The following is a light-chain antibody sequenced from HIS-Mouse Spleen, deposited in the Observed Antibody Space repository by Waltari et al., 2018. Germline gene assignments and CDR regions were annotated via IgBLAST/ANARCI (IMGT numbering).Light chain of an antibody. J-gene: IGKJ2*01. Sequence: IQMTQSPSSLSASVGDRVTITCRASQGISSYLAWYQQKPGKAPKLLIYAASTLQSGVPSRFSGSGSGTDFTLTISCLQSEDFATYYCQQYYSYPHTFGQGTKLEIK. CDR1: QGISSY. CDR2: AAS. V-gene: IGKV1-8*01. CDR3: QQYYSYPHT.